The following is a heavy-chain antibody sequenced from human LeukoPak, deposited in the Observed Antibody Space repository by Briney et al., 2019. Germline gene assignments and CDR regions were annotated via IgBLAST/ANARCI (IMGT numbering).Heavy chain of an antibody. V-gene: IGHV3-30*18. CDR2: ISYDGSNK. J-gene: IGHJ4*02. D-gene: IGHD2-2*01. CDR1: GFTFSNYG. Sequence: EGSLRLSCAASGFTFSNYGMHWVRQAPGQGLEWVAVISYDGSNKYYADSVKGRFTISRDKSKNTLYLQMNTLRPEDTAVYYCAKPRTSLVVVPAAMDNWGQGTLVTVSS. CDR3: AKPRTSLVVVPAAMDN.